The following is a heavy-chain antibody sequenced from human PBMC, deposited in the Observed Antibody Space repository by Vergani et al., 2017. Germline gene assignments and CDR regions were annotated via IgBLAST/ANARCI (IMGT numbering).Heavy chain of an antibody. CDR1: GFTFSSYA. Sequence: EVQLLESGGGLVQPGGSLRLSCEASGFTFSSYAMSWFRQAPGKGLEWFSAISGSDGSTYYADSGQGRFTISRDNSKNTLYLQLNSLRAEDTAVYYCAKDSSGNYIFDYWGQGTLVTVSS. J-gene: IGHJ4*02. D-gene: IGHD1-7*01. V-gene: IGHV3-23*01. CDR3: AKDSSGNYIFDY. CDR2: ISGSDGST.